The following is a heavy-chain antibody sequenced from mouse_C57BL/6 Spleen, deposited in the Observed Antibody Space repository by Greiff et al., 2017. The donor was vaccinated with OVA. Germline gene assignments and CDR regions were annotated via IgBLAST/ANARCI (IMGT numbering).Heavy chain of an antibody. V-gene: IGHV1-82*01. CDR2: IYPGDGDT. J-gene: IGHJ2*01. CDR1: GYAFSSSW. CDR3: ARSDLEG. Sequence: QVQLQQSGPELVKPGASVKLSCKASGYAFSSSWMNWVKQRPGKGLEWIGRIYPGDGDTNYNGKFKSKATLTVDKSSSTAYMQLSSLTSEDSAVYFCARSDLEGWGKGTTLTVS.